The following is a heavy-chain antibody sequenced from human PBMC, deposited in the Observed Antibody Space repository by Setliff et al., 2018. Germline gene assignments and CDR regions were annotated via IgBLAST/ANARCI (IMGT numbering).Heavy chain of an antibody. D-gene: IGHD3-16*01. CDR2: YRGGIT. J-gene: IGHJ3*02. CDR3: AKIKAGGGSFDI. V-gene: IGHV4-4*08. CDR1: GGSINRDY. Sequence: PSETLSLTCSVSGGSINRDYWNWIRQPPGKGLEWIGYYRGGITTYSPSLKSRVTMSLDTSRNQFSLKLSSVTAADTAVYYCAKIKAGGGSFDIWGQGTMVTVSS.